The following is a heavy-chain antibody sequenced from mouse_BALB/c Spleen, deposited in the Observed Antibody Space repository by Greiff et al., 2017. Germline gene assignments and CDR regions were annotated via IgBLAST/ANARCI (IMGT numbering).Heavy chain of an antibody. CDR2: IDPSDSET. CDR1: GYTFTSYW. Sequence: QVQLQQSGAELVKPGAPVKLSCKASGYTFTSYWMNWVKQRPGRGLEWIGRIDPSDSETHYNQKFKDKATLTVDKSSSTAYIQLSSLTSEDSAVYYCARWDMDYWGQGTSVTVSS. CDR3: ARWDMDY. J-gene: IGHJ4*01. V-gene: IGHV1-69*02. D-gene: IGHD4-1*01.